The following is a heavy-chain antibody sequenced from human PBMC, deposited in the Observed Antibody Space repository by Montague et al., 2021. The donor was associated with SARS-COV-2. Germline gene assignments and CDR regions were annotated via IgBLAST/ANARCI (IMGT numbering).Heavy chain of an antibody. V-gene: IGHV3-7*01. J-gene: IGHJ6*03. CDR3: ARDREGDSYGYILSGMMPRYYYYYYMDV. CDR2: IKQDGSEK. D-gene: IGHD5-18*01. CDR1: GFTFSSYW. Sequence: SLRLSCAASGFTFSSYWMSWVRQAPGKGLEWVANIKQDGSEKYYVDSVKGRFTISRDNAKNSLYLQMNSLRAEDTAVYYCARDREGDSYGYILSGMMPRYYYYYYMDVWGKGTTVTVSS.